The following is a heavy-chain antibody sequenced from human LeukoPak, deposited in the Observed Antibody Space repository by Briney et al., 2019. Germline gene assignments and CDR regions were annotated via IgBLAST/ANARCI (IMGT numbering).Heavy chain of an antibody. D-gene: IGHD2-21*01. CDR1: GYTFTVYY. J-gene: IGHJ1*01. V-gene: IGHV1-2*02. CDR2: INPNSGGT. CDR3: ATDRIVVY. Sequence: ASVKVSRKASGYTFTVYYMHWVRQAPGQGLEWMGWINPNSGGTNYAQKFQGRVTMTEDTSTDTAYMELSSLRSEDTAVYYCATDRIVVYWGQGTLVTVSS.